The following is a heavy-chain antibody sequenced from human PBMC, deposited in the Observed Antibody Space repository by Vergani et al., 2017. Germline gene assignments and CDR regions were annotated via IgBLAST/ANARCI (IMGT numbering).Heavy chain of an antibody. CDR3: ARVVATSEENSSSWYQTDY. J-gene: IGHJ4*02. V-gene: IGHV1-18*01. Sequence: QVQLVQSGAEVKKPGSSVKVSCKASGYTFTSYGISWVRQAPGQGLEWMGWISAYNGNTNYAQKLQGRGTMTTDTSTSTAYMELRGLRSDDTAVYYCARVVATSEENSSSWYQTDYWGEGTLVTVSS. CDR1: GYTFTSYG. D-gene: IGHD6-13*01. CDR2: ISAYNGNT.